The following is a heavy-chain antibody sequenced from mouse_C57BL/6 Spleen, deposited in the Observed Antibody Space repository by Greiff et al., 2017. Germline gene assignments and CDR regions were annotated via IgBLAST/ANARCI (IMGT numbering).Heavy chain of an antibody. J-gene: IGHJ3*01. CDR1: GFNLTDYY. CDR3: ASQDSSGAWFAY. Sequence: EVQLQQSGAELVKPGASVKLSCTASGFNLTDYYMHWVKQRTEQGLEWIGRIDPADGEPTYAPKFQGKDTITADTSSNTAYLQLSSLTSEDTAVYYCASQDSSGAWFAYWGQGTLVTVSA. CDR2: IDPADGEP. D-gene: IGHD3-2*02. V-gene: IGHV14-2*01.